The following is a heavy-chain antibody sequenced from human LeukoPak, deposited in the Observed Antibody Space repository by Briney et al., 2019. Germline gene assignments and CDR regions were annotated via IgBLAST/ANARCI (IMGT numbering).Heavy chain of an antibody. CDR3: ARRAGAYSHPYDY. CDR2: IYSSVT. J-gene: IGHJ4*02. Sequence: GGSLRLSCTVSGFTVSSNSMSWVRQAPGRGLEWVSFIYSSVTHYSDSVKGRFTISRDNSKNTLFLQMNSLRAEDTAVYYCARRAGAYSHPYDYWGQGTLVTISS. D-gene: IGHD4/OR15-4a*01. V-gene: IGHV3-53*01. CDR1: GFTVSSNS.